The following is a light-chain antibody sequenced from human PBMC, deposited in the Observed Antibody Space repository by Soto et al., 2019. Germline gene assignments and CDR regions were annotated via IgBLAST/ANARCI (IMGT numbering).Light chain of an antibody. Sequence: DIQMTQSPSSLSAAVGDRVTITCQASQDISNYLNWYQQKPGKAPKLLIYAASTLQSGVPSRFSGSGSGTEFTLTISSLQPDDFATYYCQQYNSYSFGQGTKVDI. CDR2: AAS. CDR1: QDISNY. J-gene: IGKJ1*01. V-gene: IGKV1-16*01. CDR3: QQYNSYS.